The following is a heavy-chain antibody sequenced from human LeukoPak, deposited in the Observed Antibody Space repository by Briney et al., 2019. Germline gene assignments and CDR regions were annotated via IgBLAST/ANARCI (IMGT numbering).Heavy chain of an antibody. J-gene: IGHJ4*02. V-gene: IGHV4-59*08. CDR1: GDSISSYY. CDR3: ASTDWNYAR. CDR2: IYYSGST. Sequence: SETLSLTCTVSGDSISSYYWSWMRQSPGKGLEWIGYIYYSGSTNYNPSLKSRVTISLDTSKNQFSLQLSSVTAADTAVYYCASTDWNYARWGQGILVTVSS. D-gene: IGHD1-7*01.